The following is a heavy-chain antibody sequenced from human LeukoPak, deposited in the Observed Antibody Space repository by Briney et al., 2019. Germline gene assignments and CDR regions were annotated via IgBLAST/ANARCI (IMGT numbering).Heavy chain of an antibody. CDR3: ARDLGYYRADY. V-gene: IGHV4-39*01. Sequence: SQTLSLTCTVSGGSISSSSYYWGWIRQPPGKGLEWIGSIYYSGSTYYNPSLKSRVTISVDTSKNQFSLKLSSVTAADTAVYYCARDLGYYRADYWGQGTLVTVSS. D-gene: IGHD1-26*01. CDR2: IYYSGST. J-gene: IGHJ4*02. CDR1: GGSISSSSYY.